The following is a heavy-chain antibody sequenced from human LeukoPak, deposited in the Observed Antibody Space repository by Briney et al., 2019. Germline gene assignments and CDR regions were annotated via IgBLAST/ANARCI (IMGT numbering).Heavy chain of an antibody. J-gene: IGHJ4*02. V-gene: IGHV3-30*18. D-gene: IGHD2-21*02. CDR1: GFTFSSYG. CDR2: ISYDGSNK. CDR3: AKDYCGGDCYRRSYFDY. Sequence: PGGSLRLSCAASGFTFSSYGVHWVRQAPGKGLEWVTVISYDGSNKYYADSVKGRFTISRDNSKNTLYLQMNSLRAEDTAVYYCAKDYCGGDCYRRSYFDYWGQGTLVTVSS.